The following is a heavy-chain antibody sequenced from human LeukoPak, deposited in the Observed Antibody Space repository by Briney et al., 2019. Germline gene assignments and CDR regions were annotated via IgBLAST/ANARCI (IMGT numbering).Heavy chain of an antibody. Sequence: ASVKVSCKASGYTLTSYYMHWVRQAPGQGLEWMGIINPSGGSTSYAQKFQGRLSLTRDMSTSTDYMELSSLRSEDTAVYYCARDNSVGDTAWWFDPWGQGTLVTVSS. CDR1: GYTLTSYY. CDR2: INPSGGST. D-gene: IGHD1-26*01. V-gene: IGHV1-46*01. J-gene: IGHJ5*02. CDR3: ARDNSVGDTAWWFDP.